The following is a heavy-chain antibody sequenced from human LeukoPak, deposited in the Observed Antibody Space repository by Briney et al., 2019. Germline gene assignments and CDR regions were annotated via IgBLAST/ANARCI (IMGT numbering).Heavy chain of an antibody. CDR1: GGTFISYT. V-gene: IGHV1-69*13. CDR3: ARTVVTYYYYYYMDV. CDR2: IIPIFGTA. Sequence: SVKVSCKASGGTFISYTISWVRQAPGQGLEWMGGIIPIFGTANYAQKFQGRVTITADESTSTAYMELSSLRSEDTAVYYCARTVVTYYYYYYMDVWGKGTTVTVSS. J-gene: IGHJ6*03. D-gene: IGHD2-21*02.